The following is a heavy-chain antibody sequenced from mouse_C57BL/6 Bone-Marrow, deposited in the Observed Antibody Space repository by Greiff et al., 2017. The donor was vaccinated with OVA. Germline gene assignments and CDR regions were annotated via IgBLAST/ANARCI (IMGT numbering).Heavy chain of an antibody. Sequence: QVQLKQSGAELARPGASVKLSCKASGYTFTSYGISWVKQRTGQGLEWIGEIYPRSGNTYYNEKFKGKATLTADKSSSTAYMELRSLTSEDSAVYFCARCFITTYWYFDVWGTGTTVTVSS. CDR2: IYPRSGNT. D-gene: IGHD1-1*01. CDR1: GYTFTSYG. J-gene: IGHJ1*03. CDR3: ARCFITTYWYFDV. V-gene: IGHV1-81*01.